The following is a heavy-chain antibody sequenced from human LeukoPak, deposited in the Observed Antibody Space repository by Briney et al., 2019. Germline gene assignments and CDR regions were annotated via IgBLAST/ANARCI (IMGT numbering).Heavy chain of an antibody. CDR1: IGSIRSGSYY. CDR2: IYYSGST. J-gene: IGHJ4*02. V-gene: IGHV4-31*02. Sequence: SETLSLSCTVSIGSIRSGSYYWSWIRQHPGKGLEWIGYIYYSGSTYYPPSLKSRLTISVDTSKNQFSLKLGSVTAVDTAVYYGERDRTGDSSGYFDYWGQGTLVTVSS. D-gene: IGHD3-22*01. CDR3: ERDRTGDSSGYFDY.